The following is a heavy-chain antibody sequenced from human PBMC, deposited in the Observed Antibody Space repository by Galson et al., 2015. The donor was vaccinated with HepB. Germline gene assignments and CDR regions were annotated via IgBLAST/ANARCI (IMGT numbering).Heavy chain of an antibody. V-gene: IGHV1-69*13. J-gene: IGHJ4*02. Sequence: SVKVSCKASGGTFSSYGINWVRQAPGQGLEWMGGIIPIIGTPNYAQKFQGRVTFIADESTSTAHMELSRLRSEDTAVYYCARDMIWGSYRYYFDNWGQGTLVTVSS. CDR3: ARDMIWGSYRYYFDN. CDR1: GGTFSSYG. CDR2: IIPIIGTP. D-gene: IGHD3-16*02.